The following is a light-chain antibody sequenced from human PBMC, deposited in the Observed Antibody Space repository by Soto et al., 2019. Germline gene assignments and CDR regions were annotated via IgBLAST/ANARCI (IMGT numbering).Light chain of an antibody. V-gene: IGLV2-23*01. Sequence: QSALTQPASVSGSPGQSITISCTGTSSDVGSSNLLSWYQQHPGKAPKLMIYDGDKRPSGVSSRFSASRSGNTASLTISGLQAEDEADYYCCAYASTHLVFGGGTKFTVL. CDR3: CAYASTHLV. CDR1: SSDVGSSNL. CDR2: DGD. J-gene: IGLJ2*01.